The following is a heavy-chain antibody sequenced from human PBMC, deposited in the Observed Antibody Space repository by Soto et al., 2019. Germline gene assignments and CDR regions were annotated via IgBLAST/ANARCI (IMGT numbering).Heavy chain of an antibody. V-gene: IGHV5-51*01. J-gene: IGHJ3*02. CDR3: ARGVIGIAVAENAFDI. CDR1: GYSLTSYW. Sequence: GESLKISCKGSGYSLTSYWIGWVRQMPGKGLEWMGIIYPGDSDTRYSPSFQGQVTISADKSISTAYLQWSSLKASDTAMYYCARGVIGIAVAENAFDIWGQGTMVTVSS. D-gene: IGHD6-19*01. CDR2: IYPGDSDT.